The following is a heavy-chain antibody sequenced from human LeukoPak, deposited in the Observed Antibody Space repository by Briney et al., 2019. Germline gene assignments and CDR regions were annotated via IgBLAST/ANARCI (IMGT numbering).Heavy chain of an antibody. D-gene: IGHD2-2*01. CDR2: INPNSGGT. J-gene: IGHJ6*02. CDR3: ARTPRQYCSSTSCRKGYYYYGMDV. CDR1: GYTFTGYY. Sequence: ASVKVSCKASGYTFTGYYMHWVRQAPGQGLELMGWINPNSGGTNYAQKFQGRVTMTRDTSISTAYMELSRLRSDDTAVYYCARTPRQYCSSTSCRKGYYYYGMDVWGQGTTVTVSS. V-gene: IGHV1-2*02.